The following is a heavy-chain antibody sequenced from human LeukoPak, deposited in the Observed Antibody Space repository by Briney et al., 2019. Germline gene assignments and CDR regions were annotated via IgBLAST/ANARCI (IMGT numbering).Heavy chain of an antibody. D-gene: IGHD6-25*01. Sequence: PAWALRLSCAASGFTFSDHYMDWVRQAPGKGLEWVGRTRNKANSYTTEYAASVKGRFTISRDDSKNSLYLQMNSLKTEDTAVYYCARGQRGREFDYWGQGTLVTVSS. V-gene: IGHV3-72*01. CDR1: GFTFSDHY. J-gene: IGHJ4*02. CDR3: ARGQRGREFDY. CDR2: TRNKANSYTT.